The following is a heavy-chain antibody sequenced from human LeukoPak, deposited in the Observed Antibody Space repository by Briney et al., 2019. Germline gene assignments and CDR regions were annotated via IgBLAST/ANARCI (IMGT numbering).Heavy chain of an antibody. V-gene: IGHV3-33*08. CDR1: GFTFSSYG. CDR2: IWYDGSNK. Sequence: PGGSLRLSCAGSGFTFSSYGMHWVRQAPGKGLEWVAVIWYDGSNKYYAGSVKGRFTISRDNSKNTLYLQMNSLRAEDTAVYYCASNQPTNWFDPWGQGTLVTVSS. CDR3: ASNQPTNWFDP. J-gene: IGHJ5*02.